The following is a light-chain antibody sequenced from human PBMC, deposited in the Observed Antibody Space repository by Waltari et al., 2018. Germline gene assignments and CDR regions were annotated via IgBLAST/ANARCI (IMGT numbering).Light chain of an antibody. Sequence: DIQMTQSPSTLSASVGDRVAITCRASQNIMTNRAWYQQKPGEAPKLLIFRSSSLVDGVPSRFIGSGSGTEFSLTISSLQPDDFATYYCQQINTYFETFGQGTKVEVK. V-gene: IGKV1-5*03. CDR1: QNIMTN. CDR2: RSS. CDR3: QQINTYFET. J-gene: IGKJ1*01.